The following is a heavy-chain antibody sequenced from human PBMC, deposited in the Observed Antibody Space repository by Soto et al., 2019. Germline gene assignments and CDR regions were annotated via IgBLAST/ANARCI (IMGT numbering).Heavy chain of an antibody. Sequence: SLSLTCTVSGGSITSGGSYWIWIRQHPGKGLEWLGYICYSGSTYYNPSLKSRVTISVDTSKNQFSLKLSSVTAADTAVYYCARDRGYSYGLDAFDIWGQGKMVS. V-gene: IGHV4-31*03. J-gene: IGHJ3*02. D-gene: IGHD5-18*01. CDR3: ARDRGYSYGLDAFDI. CDR2: ICYSGST. CDR1: GGSITSGGSY.